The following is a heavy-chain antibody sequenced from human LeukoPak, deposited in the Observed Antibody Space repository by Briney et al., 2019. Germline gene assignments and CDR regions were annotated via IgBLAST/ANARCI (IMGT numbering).Heavy chain of an antibody. CDR1: GFTFSSYS. Sequence: PGGSLRLSCAASGFTFSSYSMNWVRQAPGKGLEWVSSISSSSSYIYYADSVKGRFTISRDNAKNSLYLQMNSLSAEDTAVYYCAREAVGATHFDYWGQGTLVTVSS. CDR2: ISSSSSYI. CDR3: AREAVGATHFDY. V-gene: IGHV3-21*01. J-gene: IGHJ4*02. D-gene: IGHD1-26*01.